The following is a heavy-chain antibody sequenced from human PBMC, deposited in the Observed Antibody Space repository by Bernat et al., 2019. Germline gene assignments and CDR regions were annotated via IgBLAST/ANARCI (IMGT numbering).Heavy chain of an antibody. V-gene: IGHV3-33*01. CDR3: ARGTSYFASSGYPLDY. D-gene: IGHD3-22*01. Sequence: QVQLVESGGGVVQPGRSLRLSCAASGFTFSSYGMHWVRQAPGKGLEWVALIWSDGNNKFYADSVKGRFTISRDNSKNTLNLQMNSLRAEDTAVYYCARGTSYFASSGYPLDYWGQGTLVTVSS. J-gene: IGHJ4*02. CDR2: IWSDGNNK. CDR1: GFTFSSYG.